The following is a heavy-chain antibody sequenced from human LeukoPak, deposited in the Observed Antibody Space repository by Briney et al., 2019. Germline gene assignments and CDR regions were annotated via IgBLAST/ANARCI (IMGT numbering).Heavy chain of an antibody. Sequence: GASVKVSCKASGYTFTSYGISWVRQAPGQGLEWMGWISAYNGNTNYAQKLQGRVTMTTDTSTSTAYMELRSLRSDDTAVYYCARANLPIVVVPAAVAGAFDIWGQGTMVTVSS. CDR3: ARANLPIVVVPAAVAGAFDI. D-gene: IGHD2-2*01. CDR2: ISAYNGNT. V-gene: IGHV1-18*01. J-gene: IGHJ3*02. CDR1: GYTFTSYG.